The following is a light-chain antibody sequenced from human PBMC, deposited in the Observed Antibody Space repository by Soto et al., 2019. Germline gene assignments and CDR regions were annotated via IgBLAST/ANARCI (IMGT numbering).Light chain of an antibody. CDR2: EVS. Sequence: QSVLTQPASVSGSPGQSITISCTGTSSDVGGYSYVSWYQQYPGKAPKLMIYEVSNRPSGVSNPFSGSKSGNTASLTISGLQAEDEGDYYCSSYTSSTTVVVLGGGTKLTVL. CDR1: SSDVGGYSY. J-gene: IGLJ3*02. CDR3: SSYTSSTTVVV. V-gene: IGLV2-14*01.